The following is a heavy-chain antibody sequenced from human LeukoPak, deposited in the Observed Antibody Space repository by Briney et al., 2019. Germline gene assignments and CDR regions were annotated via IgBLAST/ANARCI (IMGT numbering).Heavy chain of an antibody. J-gene: IGHJ6*02. CDR2: ISSSSSYI. V-gene: IGHV3-21*01. Sequence: GGSLRLSCAASGFTFSSYSMNWVRQAPGKGLEWVSSISSSSSYIYYADSVKGRFTISRDNAKNSLYLQMNSLRAEDTAVYYCARESVVTAMYYYYGMDVWGQGTTVAVSS. CDR3: ARESVVTAMYYYYGMDV. D-gene: IGHD2-21*02. CDR1: GFTFSSYS.